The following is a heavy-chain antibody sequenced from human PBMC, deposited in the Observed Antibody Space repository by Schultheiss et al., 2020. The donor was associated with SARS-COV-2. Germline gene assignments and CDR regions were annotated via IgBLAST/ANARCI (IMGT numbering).Heavy chain of an antibody. CDR3: ARGGLVVPDNAFDI. J-gene: IGHJ3*02. D-gene: IGHD2-2*01. CDR2: IHHSGTT. CDR1: GGSISSGGYY. Sequence: SETLSLTCTVSGGSISSGGYYWSWIRQHPGKGLEWIGEIHHSGTTKYNPSLKSRGTISVDTSKNQFSLKLSSVTAADTAVYYCARGGLVVPDNAFDIWGRGTMVTVSS. V-gene: IGHV4-31*03.